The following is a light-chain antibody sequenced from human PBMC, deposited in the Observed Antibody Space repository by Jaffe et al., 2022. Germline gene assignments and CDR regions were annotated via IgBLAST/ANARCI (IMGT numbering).Light chain of an antibody. CDR2: ENN. J-gene: IGLJ3*02. CDR3: GTWDSSLSVGV. Sequence: QSVLTQPPSVSAAPGQKVTISCSGSSSNIGSSYVSWYQQLPGTAPKLLIYENNKRPSGIPDRFSGSKSGTSATLGITGLQTGDEADYYCGTWDSSLSVGVFGGGTKLTVL. CDR1: SSNIGSSY. V-gene: IGLV1-51*02.